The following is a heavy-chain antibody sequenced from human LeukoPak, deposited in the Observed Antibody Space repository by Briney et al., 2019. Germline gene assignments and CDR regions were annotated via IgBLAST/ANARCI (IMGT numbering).Heavy chain of an antibody. CDR2: ISAYNGHT. CDR1: GYTFTSYG. CDR3: ALYGSGWNFDY. J-gene: IGHJ4*02. V-gene: IGHV1-18*01. Sequence: ASVKVSCKASGYTFTSYGINWVRQAPGQGLKWMGWISAYNGHTNYAQKFQGRLAMTTDTSTSTAYMELRSLRSDDTAVYYCALYGSGWNFDYWGQGTLVTVSS. D-gene: IGHD6-19*01.